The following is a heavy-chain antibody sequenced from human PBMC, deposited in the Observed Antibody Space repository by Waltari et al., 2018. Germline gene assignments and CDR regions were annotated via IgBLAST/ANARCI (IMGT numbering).Heavy chain of an antibody. J-gene: IGHJ4*02. D-gene: IGHD6-13*01. CDR2: INAGGGDS. CDR1: GYTFTRSY. V-gene: IGHV1-2*02. CDR3: DHQIAAAGTSLES. Sequence: QVQLVQSGAEVKKPGASVKVSCKTSGYTFTRSYMHWVRQAPGQGLEWMGRINAGGGDSYYEQKFQGRVAITRDTSISTLYMDLNRLTSDDTAVYYCDHQIAAAGTSLESWGQGTLVAVSS.